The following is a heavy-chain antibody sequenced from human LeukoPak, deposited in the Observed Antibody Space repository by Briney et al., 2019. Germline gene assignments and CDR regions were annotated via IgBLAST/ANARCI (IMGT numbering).Heavy chain of an antibody. D-gene: IGHD6-13*01. CDR1: GASIGSYY. CDR2: VHCSART. Sequence: SETLSLTCTVSGASIGSYYWSWIRQPPGKGLEWIAYVHCSARTNYNPSLKSRVSISVDTSKKQFSLNLSSVTAADTAVYYCARRGNSWNDFDSWGQGTLVTVSS. CDR3: ARRGNSWNDFDS. J-gene: IGHJ4*02. V-gene: IGHV4-59*12.